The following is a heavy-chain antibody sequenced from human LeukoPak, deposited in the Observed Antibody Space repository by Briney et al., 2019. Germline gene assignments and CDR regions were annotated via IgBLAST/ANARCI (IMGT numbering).Heavy chain of an antibody. CDR3: AKSGHEVVVIPSYDY. CDR1: GFTFNSYA. CDR2: ISGSGGST. Sequence: PGGSLRLSCAASGFTFNSYAMNWVRQAPGKGLEWVSAISGSGGSTYYADSVKDRFTISRDNSKNTLFLQMNSLRAEDTAVYYCAKSGHEVVVIPSYDYWGQGTLVTVSS. J-gene: IGHJ4*02. V-gene: IGHV3-23*01. D-gene: IGHD3-22*01.